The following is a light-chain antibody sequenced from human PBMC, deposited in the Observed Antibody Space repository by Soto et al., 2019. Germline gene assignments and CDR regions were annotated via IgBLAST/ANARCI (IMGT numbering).Light chain of an antibody. CDR2: DAS. J-gene: IGKJ4*01. Sequence: QLTQSPSSLSASVGDRVTIPCRASQDISTSLAWYQQKPGKPPKLLIYDASTLERGVPSRFSGRGAGTDFTLTISSLQPEDFATYFCQQFQAYPLTFGGGTRVDIK. V-gene: IGKV1-13*02. CDR1: QDISTS. CDR3: QQFQAYPLT.